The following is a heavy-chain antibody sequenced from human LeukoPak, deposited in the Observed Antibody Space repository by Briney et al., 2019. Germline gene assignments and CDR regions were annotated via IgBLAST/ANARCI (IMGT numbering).Heavy chain of an antibody. D-gene: IGHD2-2*01. CDR2: ISSSGTTI. Sequence: GGSLRLSCAASGFTFSSYEMNWVRQAPGKGLGWVSYISSSGTTIYYADSVKGRFTISRDNAKNSLYLQMNSLRAEDTAVYYCARGGYCSSSICYSLNAFDIWGQGTMFTVSS. CDR1: GFTFSSYE. J-gene: IGHJ3*02. CDR3: ARGGYCSSSICYSLNAFDI. V-gene: IGHV3-48*03.